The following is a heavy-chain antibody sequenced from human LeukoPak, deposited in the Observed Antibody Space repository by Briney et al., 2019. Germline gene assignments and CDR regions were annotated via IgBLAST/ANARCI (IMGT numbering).Heavy chain of an antibody. CDR1: GGSFSGYY. V-gene: IGHV4-34*01. Sequence: PSETLSLTCAVYGGSFSGYYWSWIRQPPGKGLEWVGEINHSGSTNYNPSLKSRVTISVDTSKNQFSLKLRSVTAADTAVYYCARGRSIWFGETRFDYWGQGTLVTVSS. D-gene: IGHD3-10*01. J-gene: IGHJ4*02. CDR3: ARGRSIWFGETRFDY. CDR2: INHSGST.